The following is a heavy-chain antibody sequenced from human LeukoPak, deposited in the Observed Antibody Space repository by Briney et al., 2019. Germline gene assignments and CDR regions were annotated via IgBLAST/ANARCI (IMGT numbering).Heavy chain of an antibody. CDR1: GFTLSSYA. CDR2: ISGSGGST. Sequence: GGSLRLSCAAFGFTLSSYAMSWVRQAPGKGLEWVSAISGSGGSTYYADSVKGRFTISRDNSKNTLYLQMNSLRAEDTAVYCCAKDYGSGSYIYYFDYWGQGTLVTVSS. V-gene: IGHV3-23*01. D-gene: IGHD3-10*01. CDR3: AKDYGSGSYIYYFDY. J-gene: IGHJ4*02.